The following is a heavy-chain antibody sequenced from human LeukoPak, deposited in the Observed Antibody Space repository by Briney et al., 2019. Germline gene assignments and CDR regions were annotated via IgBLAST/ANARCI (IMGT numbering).Heavy chain of an antibody. V-gene: IGHV4-59*01. CDR2: IYYSGST. J-gene: IGHJ5*02. CDR1: GGSISSYY. Sequence: SETLSLTCTVSGGSISSYYWSWIRQPPGKGLEWIGYIYYSGSTNYNPSLKSRVTISVDTSKNQFPLKLSSVTAADTAVYYCAGGDSSGWYGWFDPWGQGTLVTVSS. D-gene: IGHD6-19*01. CDR3: AGGDSSGWYGWFDP.